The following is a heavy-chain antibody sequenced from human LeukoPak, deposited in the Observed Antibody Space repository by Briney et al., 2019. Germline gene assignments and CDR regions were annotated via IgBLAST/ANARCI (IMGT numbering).Heavy chain of an antibody. V-gene: IGHV5-51*01. CDR1: GYSFTSYW. Sequence: HGESLKISCKGPGYSFTSYWIGWVRQMPGKGLEWMGIIYPGDSDTRYSPSFQGQVTISADKSISTAYLQWSSLKASDTAMYYCAGCSGGSCYLHDAFDIWGQGTMVTVSS. D-gene: IGHD2-15*01. CDR2: IYPGDSDT. J-gene: IGHJ3*02. CDR3: AGCSGGSCYLHDAFDI.